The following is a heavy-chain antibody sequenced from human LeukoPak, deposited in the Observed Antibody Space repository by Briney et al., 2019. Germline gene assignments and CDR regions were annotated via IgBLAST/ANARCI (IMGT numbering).Heavy chain of an antibody. CDR3: ASGSGSKFDY. CDR2: IYYSGST. V-gene: IGHV4-30-4*08. Sequence: PSETLSLTCTVSGGSISSGDYYWSWIRQPPGKGLEWIGYIYYSGSTYYNPSFKSRVTISVDRSKNQFSLKLSSVTAADTAVYYCASGSGSKFDYWGQGTLVTVSS. CDR1: GGSISSGDYY. J-gene: IGHJ4*02. D-gene: IGHD3-10*01.